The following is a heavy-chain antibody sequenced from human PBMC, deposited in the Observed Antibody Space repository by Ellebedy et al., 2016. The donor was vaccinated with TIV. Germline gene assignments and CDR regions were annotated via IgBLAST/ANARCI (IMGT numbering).Heavy chain of an antibody. J-gene: IGHJ6*02. CDR1: GYTFTSYG. V-gene: IGHV1-69*13. CDR3: ARDGGGNSPKGDYYYYGMDV. Sequence: SVKVSCXASGYTFTSYGISWVRQAPGQGLEWMGGIIPIFGTANYAQKFQGRVTITADESTSTAYMELSSLRSEDTAVYYCARDGGGNSPKGDYYYYGMDVWGQGTTATVSS. D-gene: IGHD4-23*01. CDR2: IIPIFGTA.